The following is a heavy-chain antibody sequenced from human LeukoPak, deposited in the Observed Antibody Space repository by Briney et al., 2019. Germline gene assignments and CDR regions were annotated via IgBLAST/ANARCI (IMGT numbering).Heavy chain of an antibody. D-gene: IGHD1-26*01. V-gene: IGHV4-59*08. CDR1: GGSISSYY. Sequence: SETLSLTCTVSGGSISSYYWSWIRQPPGKGLEWIGYIYYSGSTNYNPSLKSRVTISVDTSKNQFSLKLSSVTAADTAVYYCARHESTSGGSYSWVYFDYWGQGTLVTVSS. J-gene: IGHJ4*02. CDR2: IYYSGST. CDR3: ARHESTSGGSYSWVYFDY.